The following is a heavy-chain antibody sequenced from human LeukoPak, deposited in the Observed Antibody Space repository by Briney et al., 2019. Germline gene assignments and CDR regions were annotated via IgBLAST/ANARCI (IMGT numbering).Heavy chain of an antibody. CDR1: GGSFSGYY. Sequence: SETLSLTCAVYGGSFSGYYWSWIRQPPGRGLEWIGEISHSGSTNYNPSLKSRVTISVDTSKNQFSLKLSSVTAADTAVYYCATGRGDSSGYYYFDYWGQGTLVTVSS. D-gene: IGHD3-22*01. J-gene: IGHJ4*02. CDR3: ATGRGDSSGYYYFDY. V-gene: IGHV4-34*01. CDR2: ISHSGST.